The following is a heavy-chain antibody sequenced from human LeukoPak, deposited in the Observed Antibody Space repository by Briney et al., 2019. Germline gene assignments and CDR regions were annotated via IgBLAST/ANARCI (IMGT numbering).Heavy chain of an antibody. CDR2: IIPILGIA. Sequence: SVKVSCKASGGTFSSYAISWVRQAPGQGLEWMGRIIPILGIASYAQKFQGRVTITADKSTSTAYMELSSLRSEDTAVYYCARMITFGGVIVGDDYWGQGTLVTVSS. V-gene: IGHV1-69*04. J-gene: IGHJ4*02. D-gene: IGHD3-16*02. CDR1: GGTFSSYA. CDR3: ARMITFGGVIVGDDY.